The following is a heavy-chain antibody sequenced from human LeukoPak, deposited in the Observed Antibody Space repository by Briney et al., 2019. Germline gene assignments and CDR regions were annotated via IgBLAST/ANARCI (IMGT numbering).Heavy chain of an antibody. CDR2: INSSSSTI. J-gene: IGHJ4*02. D-gene: IGHD3-22*01. CDR1: VFTFISYS. V-gene: IGHV3-48*01. CDR3: ARDSGGYIH. Sequence: GGSLRLSCAASVFTFISYSMNWVRQAPGKGLEWVSYINSSSSTIYYADSVKGRFTISRDNAKNSLYLQMNSLRAEDTAVYYCARDSGGYIHWGQGTLVTVSS.